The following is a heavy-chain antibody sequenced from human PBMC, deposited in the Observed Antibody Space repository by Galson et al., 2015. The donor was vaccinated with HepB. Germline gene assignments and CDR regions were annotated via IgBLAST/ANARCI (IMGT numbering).Heavy chain of an antibody. V-gene: IGHV1-8*01. D-gene: IGHD3-3*01. Sequence: SVKVSCKASGSTFTSYDINWVRQATGQGLEWMGWMNPNSGKTGYAQKFQGRVTMTRNTSISTAYMELSSLRSEDMAVYYCARVGTRFGNWFDPWGQGTLVTVSS. CDR2: MNPNSGKT. J-gene: IGHJ5*02. CDR1: GSTFTSYD. CDR3: ARVGTRFGNWFDP.